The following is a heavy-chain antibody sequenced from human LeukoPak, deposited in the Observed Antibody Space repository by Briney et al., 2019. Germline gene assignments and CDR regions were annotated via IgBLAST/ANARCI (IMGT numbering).Heavy chain of an antibody. CDR2: VNRDGSET. CDR3: ARNNGMDV. Sequence: GGSLRLSCAASGFALSSHWMTWVRQVPGRGPEWVANVNRDGSETYYLDSEKGRFTISKDNAKNSLYLQMNSLRAEDTALYHCARNNGMDVWGQGTTVIVSS. V-gene: IGHV3-7*03. J-gene: IGHJ6*02. CDR1: GFALSSHW.